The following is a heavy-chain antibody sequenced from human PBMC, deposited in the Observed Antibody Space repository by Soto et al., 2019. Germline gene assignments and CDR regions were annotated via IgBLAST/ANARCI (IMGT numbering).Heavy chain of an antibody. CDR1: GFTLSSYW. V-gene: IGHV3-74*01. D-gene: IGHD2-15*01. CDR2: INSDGSTT. J-gene: IGHJ4*02. CDR3: ARDLTGSGTY. Sequence: EVHLVESGGGLVQPGGSLRLFCAASGFTLSSYWMHWVRQAPGKGLVWVSRINSDGSTTSYADSVKGRFTISRDNAKNTLDLQMNSLRVEDTAVYYCARDLTGSGTYWGQGTLVTVSS.